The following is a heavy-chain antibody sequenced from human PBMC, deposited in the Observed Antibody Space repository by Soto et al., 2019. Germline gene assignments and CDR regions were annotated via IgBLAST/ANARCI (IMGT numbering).Heavy chain of an antibody. J-gene: IGHJ3*02. CDR1: GGSFSGYY. Sequence: PSETLSLTSAVYGGSFSGYYWSWIRQPPGKGLEWIGEINHSGSTNYNPSLKSRVTISVDTSKNQFSLKLSSVTAADTAVYYCASPKGDGYNWNAFDIWGQGTMVT. CDR2: INHSGST. D-gene: IGHD5-12*01. CDR3: ASPKGDGYNWNAFDI. V-gene: IGHV4-34*01.